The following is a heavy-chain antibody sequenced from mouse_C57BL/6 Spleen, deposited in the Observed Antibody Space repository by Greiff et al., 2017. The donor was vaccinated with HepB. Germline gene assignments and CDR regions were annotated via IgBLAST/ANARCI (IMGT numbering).Heavy chain of an antibody. D-gene: IGHD1-1*01. J-gene: IGHJ4*01. CDR2: IRNKANGYTT. Sequence: EVQLVESGGGLVQPGGSLSLSCAASGFTFTDYYMSWVRQPPGKALEWLGFIRNKANGYTTEYIASVKGRFTISRDNSQSIRYLQMNALRAEDSATYYCARDEARLLRAMDYWGQGTSVTVSS. CDR1: GFTFTDYY. V-gene: IGHV7-3*01. CDR3: ARDEARLLRAMDY.